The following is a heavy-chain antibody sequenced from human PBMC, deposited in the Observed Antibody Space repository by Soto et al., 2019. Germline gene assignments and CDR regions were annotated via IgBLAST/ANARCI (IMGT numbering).Heavy chain of an antibody. D-gene: IGHD2-2*01. CDR2: ISSSGSTI. J-gene: IGHJ3*02. V-gene: IGHV3-11*01. CDR3: ASNDIVVVPAATHWGHDAFDI. Sequence: QVQPVESGGGLVKPGGSLRLSCAASGFTFSDYYMSWIRQAPGKGLEWVSYISSSGSTIYYADSVKGRFTISRDNAKNSLYLQMNSLRAEDTAVYYCASNDIVVVPAATHWGHDAFDIWGQGTMVTVSS. CDR1: GFTFSDYY.